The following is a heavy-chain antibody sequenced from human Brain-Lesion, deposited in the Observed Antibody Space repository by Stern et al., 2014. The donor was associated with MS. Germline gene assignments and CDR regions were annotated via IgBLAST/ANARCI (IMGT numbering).Heavy chain of an antibody. CDR2: VNNDGRRT. D-gene: IGHD3-10*01. CDR1: GFTFSNYW. Sequence: VQLEESEGGLVQPGGSLRLSCAASGFTFSNYWMHWVRQAPGKGLVWVSRVNNDGRRTSYADSVKGRFTMSRDNAKNTLYLQMNSLRVEDTAIYYCARGERWFDSWGQGTLVTVSS. J-gene: IGHJ5*01. V-gene: IGHV3-74*02. CDR3: ARGERWFDS.